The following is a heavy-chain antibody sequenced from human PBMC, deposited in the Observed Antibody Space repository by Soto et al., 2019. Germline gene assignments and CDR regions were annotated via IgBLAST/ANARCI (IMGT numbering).Heavy chain of an antibody. CDR3: ARGMEVAGTFFGAFDI. CDR2: MNPNSGNT. V-gene: IGHV1-8*01. CDR1: GYTFTSYN. J-gene: IGHJ3*02. D-gene: IGHD6-19*01. Sequence: ASVKVSCKASGYTFTSYNINWVRQATGQGLEWMGWMNPNSGNTGYAQKFQGRVTMTRNTSISTAYMELSSLRSEDTAVYYCARGMEVAGTFFGAFDIWGQGTMVTVSS.